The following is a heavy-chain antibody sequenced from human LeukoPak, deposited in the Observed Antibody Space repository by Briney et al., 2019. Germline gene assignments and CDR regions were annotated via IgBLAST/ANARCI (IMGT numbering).Heavy chain of an antibody. CDR2: IYTSGST. V-gene: IGHV4-4*07. Sequence: SETLSLTXTVSGGSISSYYWSWIGQPAGKGLEWIGRIYTSGSTNYNPSLKSRVTMSVDTSKNQFSLKLSSVTAADTAVYYCARCRPRYSSNHYYYYMDVWGKGTTVTVSS. D-gene: IGHD6-13*01. CDR3: ARCRPRYSSNHYYYYMDV. CDR1: GGSISSYY. J-gene: IGHJ6*03.